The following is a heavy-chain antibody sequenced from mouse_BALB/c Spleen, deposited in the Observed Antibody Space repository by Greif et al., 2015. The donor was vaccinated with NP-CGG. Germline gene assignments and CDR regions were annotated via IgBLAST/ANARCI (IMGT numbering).Heavy chain of an antibody. V-gene: IGHV1-22*01. CDR1: GYTFTEYT. D-gene: IGHD1-1*01. CDR2: INPNNGGT. CDR3: AGYYFIDY. J-gene: IGHJ2*01. Sequence: VHVKQSGPELVKPGASVKISCKTSGYTFTEYTMHWVKQSHGKSLEWIGGINPNNGGTSYNQKFKGKATLTVDKSSSPAFRELRSLTSEDSAVYYSAGYYFIDYWGTETPLTVSS.